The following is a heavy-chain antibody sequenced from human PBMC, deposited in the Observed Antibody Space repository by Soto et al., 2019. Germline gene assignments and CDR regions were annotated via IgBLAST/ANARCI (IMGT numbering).Heavy chain of an antibody. D-gene: IGHD1-26*01. J-gene: IGHJ4*02. V-gene: IGHV3-30*18. CDR3: AKVGYSRSYFAY. Sequence: PGGSLRLSCAASGFTFSSYGMHWVRQAPGKGLEWVAVISYDGSNKYYADSVKGRFTISRDNSKNTLYLQMNSLRAEDTAVYYCAKVGYSRSYFAYCGQGTLVTVSS. CDR1: GFTFSSYG. CDR2: ISYDGSNK.